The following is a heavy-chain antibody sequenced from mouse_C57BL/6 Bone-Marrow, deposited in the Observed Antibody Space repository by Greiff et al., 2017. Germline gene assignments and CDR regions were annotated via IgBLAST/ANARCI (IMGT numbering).Heavy chain of an antibody. CDR3: ARWGYGNPWYFDV. CDR1: GYTFTSYW. J-gene: IGHJ1*03. D-gene: IGHD1-1*01. Sequence: QVQLQQPGAELVKPGASVKLSCKASGYTFTSYWMQWVKQRPGQGLEWIGEIDPSDSYTNYNQKFKGKATVTVDTSSSTAYMQLSSLTSEDSAVYYCARWGYGNPWYFDVWGTGTTVTGSS. V-gene: IGHV1-50*01. CDR2: IDPSDSYT.